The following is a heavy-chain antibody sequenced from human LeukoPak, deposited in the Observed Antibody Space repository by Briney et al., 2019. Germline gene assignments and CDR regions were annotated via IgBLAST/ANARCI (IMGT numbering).Heavy chain of an antibody. CDR2: ISYSGAS. V-gene: IGHV4-39*01. CDR3: ARQHSK. Sequence: PSETLSLTCTVSGVSINTGGDYWGWIRQTPGKGLEWIASISYSGASFYNPSLKSRVTISRDTSKNQFSLRLTSVSAADTAVYYCARQHSKWGQGTLLTVSS. CDR1: GVSINTGGDY. D-gene: IGHD2/OR15-2a*01. J-gene: IGHJ4*02.